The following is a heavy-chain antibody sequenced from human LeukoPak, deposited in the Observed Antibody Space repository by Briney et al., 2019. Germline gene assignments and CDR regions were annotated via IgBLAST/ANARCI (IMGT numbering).Heavy chain of an antibody. CDR2: IISNGGST. D-gene: IGHD3-10*01. Sequence: GGSLRLSCAASGFTFSNYAMHWVRQAPGKGLEYVSAIISNGGSTYSAISVKGRFTISRDNSKNTLYLHMGSLRAEDMAVYYCARGNSGKASGSKESICMDVWGQGTTVTVSS. J-gene: IGHJ6*02. CDR1: GFTFSNYA. V-gene: IGHV3-64*01. CDR3: ARGNSGKASGSKESICMDV.